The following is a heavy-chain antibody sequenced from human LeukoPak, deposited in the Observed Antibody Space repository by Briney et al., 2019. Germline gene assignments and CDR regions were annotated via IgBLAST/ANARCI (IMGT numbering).Heavy chain of an antibody. J-gene: IGHJ4*02. Sequence: PSETLSLTCTLSGDSISSYYWSWIRQPAGKGLEWIGRIYTSGSTTYNPSLKSRVTMSVDTSKNQFSLKLSSVTAADTAVYYCARGLGYCSGGSCLAFDYWGQGTLVTVSS. CDR1: GDSISSYY. CDR2: IYTSGST. CDR3: ARGLGYCSGGSCLAFDY. V-gene: IGHV4-4*07. D-gene: IGHD2-15*01.